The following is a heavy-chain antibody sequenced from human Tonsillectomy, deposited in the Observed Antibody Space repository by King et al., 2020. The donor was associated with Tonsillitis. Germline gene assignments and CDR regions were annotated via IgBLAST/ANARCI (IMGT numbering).Heavy chain of an antibody. CDR3: ARGMGGRYYFDY. J-gene: IGHJ4*02. CDR2: ISSSNSYI. CDR1: GFSFNNYN. Sequence: VQLVESGGGLVKPGGSLRLSCAASGFSFNNYNMNWVRQAPGKGLEWVSSISSSNSYIYYADSVKGRFTISRDNAKNSLYLQMNSLRAEDTVVYYCARGMGGRYYFDYWGQGTLVTVST. V-gene: IGHV3-21*01. D-gene: IGHD1-26*01.